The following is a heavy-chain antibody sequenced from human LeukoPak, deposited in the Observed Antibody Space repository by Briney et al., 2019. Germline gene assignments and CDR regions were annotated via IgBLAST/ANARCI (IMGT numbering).Heavy chain of an antibody. CDR1: GGSISSGGYY. CDR2: IYSSGSA. D-gene: IGHD2-2*01. J-gene: IGHJ5*02. CDR3: ARGRYCSSTSCYWNWFDP. V-gene: IGHV4-31*03. Sequence: PSQTLSLTCTVSGGSISSGGYYWSWIRQHPGTGLEWLGYIYSSGSAYYNPSLKSRVTISVDTSKNQFSLKLSSVSAADTAVYYCARGRYCSSTSCYWNWFDPWGQGTLVTVSS.